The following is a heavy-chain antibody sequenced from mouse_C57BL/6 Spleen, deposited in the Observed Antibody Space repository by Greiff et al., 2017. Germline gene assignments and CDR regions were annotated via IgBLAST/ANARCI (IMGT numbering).Heavy chain of an antibody. J-gene: IGHJ4*01. Sequence: QVQLQQPGAELVKPGASVKLSCKASGYTFTSYWMTWVKQRPGQGLEWIGDIYPGSGSTNYNEKFKSKATLTVDTSSSTAYMQLSSLTSEDSAVYYCARGCYCAMDYWGQGTSVTVSS. CDR1: GYTFTSYW. CDR3: ARGCYCAMDY. V-gene: IGHV1-55*01. CDR2: IYPGSGST.